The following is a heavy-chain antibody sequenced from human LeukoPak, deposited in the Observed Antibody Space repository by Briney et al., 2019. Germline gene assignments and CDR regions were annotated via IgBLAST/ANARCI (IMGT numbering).Heavy chain of an antibody. CDR1: GFTFSDYY. D-gene: IGHD3-22*01. V-gene: IGHV3-11*04. CDR2: ISSSGSTI. Sequence: PGGSLRLSCAASGFTFSDYYMSWIRQAPGKGLEWASYISSSGSTIYYADSVKGRFTISRDNAKNSLYLQMNSLRAEDTAVYYCARDYYYDSSGYCDYWGQGTLVTVSS. CDR3: ARDYYYDSSGYCDY. J-gene: IGHJ4*02.